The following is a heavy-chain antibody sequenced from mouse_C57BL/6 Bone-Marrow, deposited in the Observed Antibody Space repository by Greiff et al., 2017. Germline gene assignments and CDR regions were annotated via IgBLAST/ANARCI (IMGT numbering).Heavy chain of an antibody. V-gene: IGHV1-55*01. CDR2: IYPGSGST. J-gene: IGHJ4*01. CDR1: GYTFTSYW. Sequence: QVQLQQSGAELVKPGASVKMSCKASGYTFTSYWITWVKQRPGQGLEWIGDIYPGSGSTNYNEKFKSKATLTVDTSSSTAYMQLSSLTSEDSAVYYCASPAMVTTRGTDYAMDYWGQGTSVTVSS. D-gene: IGHD2-2*01. CDR3: ASPAMVTTRGTDYAMDY.